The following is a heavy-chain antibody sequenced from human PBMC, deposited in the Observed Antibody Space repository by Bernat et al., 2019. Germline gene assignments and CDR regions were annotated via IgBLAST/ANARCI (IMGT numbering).Heavy chain of an antibody. J-gene: IGHJ4*02. CDR2: IRSKAYGGTT. Sequence: EVQLVESGGGLVKPGRSLRLSCTASGFTFGDYAMSWFRQAPGKGLEWVGFIRSKAYGGTTEYAASVKGRFTISRDDSKSIAYLQMNSLKTEDTAVYYCTRDSIAGAGTCDYWGQGTLVTVSS. V-gene: IGHV3-49*05. CDR3: TRDSIAGAGTCDY. CDR1: GFTFGDYA. D-gene: IGHD6-19*01.